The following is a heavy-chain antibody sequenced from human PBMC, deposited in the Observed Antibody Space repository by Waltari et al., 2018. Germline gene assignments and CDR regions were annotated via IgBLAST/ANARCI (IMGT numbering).Heavy chain of an antibody. CDR1: GASITSTPHY. CDR3: ARYIGASIGPAAFDV. V-gene: IGHV4-39*02. Sequence: HQQLQESGPGLGKPSDTLALTCLVPGASITSTPHYWALSHPPPGQGLEWVWTMSYNGAPYSSPALNRPVTLSRDTSKNHLALKLGTVTAADTAGYYCARYIGASIGPAAFDVWGQGTMVTGSS. D-gene: IGHD2-15*01. CDR2: MSYNGAP. J-gene: IGHJ3*01.